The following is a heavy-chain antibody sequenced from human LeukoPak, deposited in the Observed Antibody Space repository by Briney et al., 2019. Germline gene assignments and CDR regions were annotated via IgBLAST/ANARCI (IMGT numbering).Heavy chain of an antibody. V-gene: IGHV4-59*01. Sequence: SETLSLTCTVSGGSISSYYWSWIRQPPGKGLEWIGYIYYSGSTNYNPSLKSRVTISVDTFKNQFSLKLSSVTAADTAVYYCARIVDTAMVSKGYYFDYWGQGTLVTVSS. CDR1: GGSISSYY. CDR3: ARIVDTAMVSKGYYFDY. J-gene: IGHJ4*02. D-gene: IGHD5-18*01. CDR2: IYYSGST.